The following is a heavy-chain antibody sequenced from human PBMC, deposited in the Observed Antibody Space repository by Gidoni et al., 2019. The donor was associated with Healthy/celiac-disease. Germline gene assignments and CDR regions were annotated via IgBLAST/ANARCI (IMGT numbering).Heavy chain of an antibody. CDR1: GFTFSSYG. CDR3: AKDWVELQSIDY. J-gene: IGHJ4*02. V-gene: IGHV3-30*18. D-gene: IGHD1-26*01. CDR2: ISYDGSNK. Sequence: QVQLVESGGGVVQPGRSLRLSCAASGFTFSSYGMHWVRQAPGKGLEWVAVISYDGSNKYYADSVKGRFTISRDNSKNTLYLQMNSLRAEDTAVYYCAKDWVELQSIDYWGQGTLVTVSS.